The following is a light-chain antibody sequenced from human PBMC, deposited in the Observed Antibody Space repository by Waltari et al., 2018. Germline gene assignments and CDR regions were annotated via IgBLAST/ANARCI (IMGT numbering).Light chain of an antibody. Sequence: EVLMTQSPPTLSVSPGERATLSCRASQSIARNLAWYQQKPGQAPRLLIYGASTRATDVPARFSGSGPGTEFTLTISSLQSEDFAVYYCQQYNNWRTFGQGTKLEIK. CDR1: QSIARN. V-gene: IGKV3-15*01. CDR3: QQYNNWRT. J-gene: IGKJ2*01. CDR2: GAS.